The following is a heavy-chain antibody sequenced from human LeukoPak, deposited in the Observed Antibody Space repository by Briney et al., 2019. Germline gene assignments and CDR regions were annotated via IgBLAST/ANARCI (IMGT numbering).Heavy chain of an antibody. CDR3: ARERYMITFGGVIENWFDP. D-gene: IGHD3-16*02. Sequence: SETLSLTCTVSGGSISSSSYYWGWIRQPPGKGLEWIGSIYYSGSTYYNPSLKSRVTISVDTSKNQFSLKLSSVTAADTAVYYCARERYMITFGGVIENWFDPWGQGTLVTVSS. V-gene: IGHV4-39*02. J-gene: IGHJ5*02. CDR1: GGSISSSSYY. CDR2: IYYSGST.